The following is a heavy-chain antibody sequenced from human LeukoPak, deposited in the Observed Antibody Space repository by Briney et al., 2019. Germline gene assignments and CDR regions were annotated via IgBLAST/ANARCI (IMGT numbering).Heavy chain of an antibody. CDR1: GFTLEEYA. Sequence: GRSLRLSCVASGFTLEEYAMHWVRQAPGKGLEWVSSISSSSSYIYYADSVKGRFTISRDNAKNSLYLQMNSLRAEDTAVYYCARDSPNDAFDIWGQGTMVTVSS. V-gene: IGHV3-21*01. J-gene: IGHJ3*02. CDR2: ISSSSSYI. CDR3: ARDSPNDAFDI.